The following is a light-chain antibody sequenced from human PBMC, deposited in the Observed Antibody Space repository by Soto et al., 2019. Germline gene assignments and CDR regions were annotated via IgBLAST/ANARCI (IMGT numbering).Light chain of an antibody. Sequence: QSALTQPASVSGSPGQSITISCTGTSSDVGGYNYVSWYQQHAGKAPKLILYEVSNRPSGVSNRFSGSKSGNTASLTISGLHAEDEADYYCSSYTSSITLDVFGTGTKV. CDR2: EVS. J-gene: IGLJ1*01. CDR1: SSDVGGYNY. CDR3: SSYTSSITLDV. V-gene: IGLV2-14*01.